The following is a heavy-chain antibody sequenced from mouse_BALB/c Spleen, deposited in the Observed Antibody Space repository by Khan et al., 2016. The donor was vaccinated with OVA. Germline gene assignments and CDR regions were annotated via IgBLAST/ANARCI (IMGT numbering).Heavy chain of an antibody. D-gene: IGHD1-1*01. CDR2: INPYNDGT. CDR1: GYTFTHYV. J-gene: IGHJ4*01. CDR3: ARHASSPYYAMDY. V-gene: IGHV1S136*01. Sequence: VQLQQSGPELVKPGASVKMSCKASGYTFTHYVMHWVKQKPGQGLEWIGYINPYNDGTNYNEKFKGKATLTSDKSSSTAYMELSSLTSEDSAVYYCARHASSPYYAMDYWGQGTSVTVSS.